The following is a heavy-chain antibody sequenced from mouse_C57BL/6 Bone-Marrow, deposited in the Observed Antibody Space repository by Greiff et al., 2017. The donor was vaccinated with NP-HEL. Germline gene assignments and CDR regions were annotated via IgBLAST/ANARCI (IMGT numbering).Heavy chain of an antibody. J-gene: IGHJ1*03. CDR3: AIYEYDGYWYFDV. V-gene: IGHV5-17*01. Sequence: EVKLMESGGGLVKPGGSLKLSCAASGFTFSDYGMHWVRQAPEKGLEWVAYISSGSSTIYYADTVKGRFTISRDNAKNTLFLQMTSLRSEDTAMYYCAIYEYDGYWYFDVWGTGTTVTASS. D-gene: IGHD2-4*01. CDR1: GFTFSDYG. CDR2: ISSGSSTI.